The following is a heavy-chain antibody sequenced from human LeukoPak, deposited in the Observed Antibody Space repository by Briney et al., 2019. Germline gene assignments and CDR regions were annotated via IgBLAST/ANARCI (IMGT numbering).Heavy chain of an antibody. Sequence: ASVKVSCKASGYTFTSYDINWVRQATGQGLEWMGWMNPNSGNTGYAQKFQGRVTMTRNTSISTAYMELSSLRSEDTAVYYCARGLVVPAARSWDYYYGMDVWGQGTTVTVSS. J-gene: IGHJ6*02. D-gene: IGHD2-2*01. CDR1: GYTFTSYD. CDR3: ARGLVVPAARSWDYYYGMDV. V-gene: IGHV1-8*01. CDR2: MNPNSGNT.